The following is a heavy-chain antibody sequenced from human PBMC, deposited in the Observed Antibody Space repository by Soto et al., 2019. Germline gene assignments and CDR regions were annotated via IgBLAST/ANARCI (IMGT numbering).Heavy chain of an antibody. V-gene: IGHV1-3*01. CDR3: ARATLRYYAMDV. Sequence: QVHLVQSGAEVREPGASVKVSCKASGDTFRSYGMHWVRQAPGLSLEWMGWMNGGNGNTRYSEQFQGRVTITRDTAASTAYMELRSLRPEDTAVFYCARATLRYYAMDVWGQGTTVTVSS. CDR1: GDTFRSYG. J-gene: IGHJ6*02. CDR2: MNGGNGNT.